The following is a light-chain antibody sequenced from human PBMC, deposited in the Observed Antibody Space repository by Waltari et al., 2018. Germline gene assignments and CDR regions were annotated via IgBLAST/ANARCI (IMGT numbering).Light chain of an antibody. Sequence: DIQMTQSPSTLSASVGDRVTITCRASQSIRSWVAWYQQKPGKAPKVLIYDASTLESGVSSRFSGSGSGTEFTLTINGLQPDDFETYYCQHYNNYSFGQGTRVEIK. J-gene: IGKJ1*01. CDR1: QSIRSW. CDR2: DAS. V-gene: IGKV1-5*01. CDR3: QHYNNYS.